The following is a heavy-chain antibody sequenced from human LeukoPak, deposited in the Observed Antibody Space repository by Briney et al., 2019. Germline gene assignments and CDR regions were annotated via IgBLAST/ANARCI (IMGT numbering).Heavy chain of an antibody. D-gene: IGHD3-10*01. CDR1: GYSISSGYY. V-gene: IGHV4-38-2*01. CDR2: IYHSGST. CDR3: ARAQVLLWFGELITSPIDY. J-gene: IGHJ4*02. Sequence: SETLSLTCAVSGYSISSGYYWGWIRQPPGKGLEWFGSIYHSGSTYYNPSLKSRVTISVDTSKNQFSLKLSSVTAADTAVYYCARAQVLLWFGELITSPIDYWGQGTLVTVSS.